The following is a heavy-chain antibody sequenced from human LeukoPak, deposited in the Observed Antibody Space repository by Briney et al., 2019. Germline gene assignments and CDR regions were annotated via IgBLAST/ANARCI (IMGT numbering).Heavy chain of an antibody. D-gene: IGHD5-24*01. J-gene: IGHJ6*03. CDR3: ARDKGTITPRGYYYYIDV. V-gene: IGHV3-33*01. CDR1: GFTFSGYG. Sequence: GKSLRLSCAASGFTFSGYGMHWVRQAPGKGLEWVTVIWSDGSNKYYADSVKGRFTISRDNSKNTLYLQMNNLRAEDTAVYYCARDKGTITPRGYYYYIDVWGRGTTVTVSS. CDR2: IWSDGSNK.